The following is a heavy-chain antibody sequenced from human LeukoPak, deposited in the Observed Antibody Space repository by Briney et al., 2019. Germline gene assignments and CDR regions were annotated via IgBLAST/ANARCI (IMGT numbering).Heavy chain of an antibody. V-gene: IGHV3-73*01. J-gene: IGHJ5*02. CDR3: TRRSTDDSSGYYST. Sequence: GGSLTLSCAASGFTLSGSAMHWVRQASGKGLEWVGRIRSKANTYATAYAASVRGRFTISRDESKNTAYLQMNSLKTEDTAVYYCTRRSTDDSSGYYSTWGQGTLVTVSS. CDR1: GFTLSGSA. D-gene: IGHD3-22*01. CDR2: IRSKANTYAT.